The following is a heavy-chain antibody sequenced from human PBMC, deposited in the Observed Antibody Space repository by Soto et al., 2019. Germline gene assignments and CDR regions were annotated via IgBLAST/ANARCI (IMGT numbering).Heavy chain of an antibody. D-gene: IGHD1-1*01. CDR3: ARGTTTSAFSAMDV. Sequence: QVHLVESGGGVVQPGRSLRLSCAASGFTFSNHAMDWVRQAPGKGLEWVAVISYDGSNKYIAESVKGRFTISRDNSKNTLFLQMNSLRAEDTAVYYCARGTTTSAFSAMDVWGPGTTVTVSS. CDR1: GFTFSNHA. J-gene: IGHJ6*02. CDR2: ISYDGSNK. V-gene: IGHV3-30-3*01.